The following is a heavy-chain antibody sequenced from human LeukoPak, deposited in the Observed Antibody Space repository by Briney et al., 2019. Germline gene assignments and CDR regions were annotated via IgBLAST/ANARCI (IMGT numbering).Heavy chain of an antibody. CDR2: MYSSGST. D-gene: IGHD3-3*02. J-gene: IGHJ3*02. CDR1: GVSISSYY. Sequence: PSETLSLTCTVSGVSISSYYWSWIRRPPGKGLEWIGYMYSSGSTNYTPSLKSRVTISGDTSKNQFSLKLTSVTAADTAVYYCARERIRPSLGSDAFNIWGQGTMVTVSS. CDR3: ARERIRPSLGSDAFNI. V-gene: IGHV4-59*12.